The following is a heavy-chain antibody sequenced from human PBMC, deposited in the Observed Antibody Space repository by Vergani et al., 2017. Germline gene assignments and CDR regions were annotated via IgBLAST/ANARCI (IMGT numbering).Heavy chain of an antibody. CDR3: ARVIVVVPAAIKGGDAFDI. D-gene: IGHD2-2*02. J-gene: IGHJ3*02. CDR1: GSTFTGYY. V-gene: IGHV1-2*02. Sequence: QVQLVQSGAEVKKPGASVKVSCKASGSTFTGYYMHWVRQAPGQGLEWMGWINPNSGGTNYAQKFQGRVTMTRDTSISTVYMELSRLRSYDTAVYYCARVIVVVPAAIKGGDAFDIWGQGTMVTVSP. CDR2: INPNSGGT.